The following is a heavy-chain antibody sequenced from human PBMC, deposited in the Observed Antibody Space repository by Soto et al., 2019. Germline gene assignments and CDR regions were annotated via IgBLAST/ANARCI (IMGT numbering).Heavy chain of an antibody. CDR1: GFPFSSYA. Sequence: GVSLRLSCAASGFPFSSYAMSWVRQAPGKGLEWVSAISGSGGSTYYADSVKGRFTISRDNSKNTLYLQMNSLRAEDTAVYYCAKGAHRLYSGDIDYWGQGTLVTVSS. CDR2: ISGSGGST. V-gene: IGHV3-23*01. J-gene: IGHJ4*02. CDR3: AKGAHRLYSGDIDY. D-gene: IGHD6-19*01.